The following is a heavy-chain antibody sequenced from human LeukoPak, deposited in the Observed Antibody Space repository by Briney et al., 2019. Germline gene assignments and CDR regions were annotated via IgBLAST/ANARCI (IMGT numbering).Heavy chain of an antibody. D-gene: IGHD5-18*01. CDR1: GGTFSSYA. CDR2: IIPIFGTA. J-gene: IGHJ4*02. CDR3: AREGSEDTVPFDY. V-gene: IGHV1-69*05. Sequence: SVKVSCKASGGTFSSYAISWVRQAPGQGLEWMGGIIPIFGTANYAQKFQGRVTITTDESTSTAYMELSSLRSEDTAVYYCAREGSEDTVPFDYWGQGTLATVSS.